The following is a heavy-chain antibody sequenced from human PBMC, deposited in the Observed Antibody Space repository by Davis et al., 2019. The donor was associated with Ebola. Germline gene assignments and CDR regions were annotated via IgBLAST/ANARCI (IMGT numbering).Heavy chain of an antibody. V-gene: IGHV3-30*03. J-gene: IGHJ6*02. CDR3: SGSSSYYYGMDV. CDR2: ILYDGSNK. D-gene: IGHD6-6*01. Sequence: GESLKISCAASGFTFTNAWMSWVRQAPGKGLEWVALILYDGSNKYYADSVKGRFTISRDNSKNTLYLQMNSLRAEDTSVYYCSGSSSYYYGMDVWGQGTTVTVSS. CDR1: GFTFTNAW.